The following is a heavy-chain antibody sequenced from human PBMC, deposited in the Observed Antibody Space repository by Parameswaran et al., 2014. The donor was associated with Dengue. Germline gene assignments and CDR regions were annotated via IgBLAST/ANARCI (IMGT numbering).Heavy chain of an antibody. CDR3: ARFTYYYDSSGYYYVSGHFQH. D-gene: IGHD3-22*01. J-gene: IGHJ1*01. CDR2: IYYSGST. Sequence: RWIRQPPGKGLEWIGYIYYSGSTNYNPSLKSRVTISVDTSKNQFSLKLSSVTAADTAVYYCARFTYYYDSSGYYYVSGHFQHWGQGTLVTVSS. V-gene: IGHV4-59*01.